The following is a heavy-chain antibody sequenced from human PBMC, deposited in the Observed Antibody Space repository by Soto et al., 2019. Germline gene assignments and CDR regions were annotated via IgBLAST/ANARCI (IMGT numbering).Heavy chain of an antibody. J-gene: IGHJ4*02. CDR2: IISSGSIT. Sequence: GGSLRLSCAASGFTFSDYYMSWIRQAPGKGLELVSYIISSGSITYYADSVKGRFTISRDNAKNSLYLQMNSLRAEDTAVYYCARGRPRLGFDYRGQGTLVTVSS. CDR3: ARGRPRLGFDY. V-gene: IGHV3-11*01. D-gene: IGHD3-3*01. CDR1: GFTFSDYY.